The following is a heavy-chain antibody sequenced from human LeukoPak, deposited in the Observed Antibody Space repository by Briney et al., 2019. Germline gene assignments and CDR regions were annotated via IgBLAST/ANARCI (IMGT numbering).Heavy chain of an antibody. Sequence: SQTLSLTCVISGDSVSSNNAAWNWIRQSPSRGLEWLGRTYYKSKWYDDYAVSVKSQITIKPDTSRNQFSLQLKSVTPEDTAVYYCAREGVSMVRGIIFNYYGMDVWGQGTAVSVSS. V-gene: IGHV6-1*01. D-gene: IGHD3-10*01. CDR3: AREGVSMVRGIIFNYYGMDV. J-gene: IGHJ6*02. CDR2: TYYKSKWYD. CDR1: GDSVSSNNAA.